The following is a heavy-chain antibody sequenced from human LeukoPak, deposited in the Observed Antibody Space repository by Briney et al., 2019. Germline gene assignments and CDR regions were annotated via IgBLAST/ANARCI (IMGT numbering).Heavy chain of an antibody. CDR3: ASSNAGDYYDSSGPLKDAFDI. J-gene: IGHJ3*02. CDR1: GGTFSSYA. V-gene: IGHV1-69*13. CDR2: IIPIFGTA. Sequence: SVNVSCKASGGTFSSYAISWVRQAPGQGLEWMGGIIPIFGTANYAQKFQGRVTITADESTSTAYMELSSLRSEDTAVYYCASSNAGDYYDSSGPLKDAFDIWGQGTMVTVSS. D-gene: IGHD3-22*01.